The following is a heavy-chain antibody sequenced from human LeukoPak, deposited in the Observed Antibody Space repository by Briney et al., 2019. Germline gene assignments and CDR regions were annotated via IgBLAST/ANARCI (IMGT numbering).Heavy chain of an antibody. Sequence: ASVKVSCKASGYTFASYGVTWVRQAPGQGLEWMGWISAYNGNTNYAQKLQGRVTMTTDTSTSTAYMELRSLRSDDTAVYYCAREYSNWFDPWGQGTLVTVSS. CDR1: GYTFASYG. CDR3: AREYSNWFDP. J-gene: IGHJ5*02. D-gene: IGHD2-15*01. V-gene: IGHV1-18*01. CDR2: ISAYNGNT.